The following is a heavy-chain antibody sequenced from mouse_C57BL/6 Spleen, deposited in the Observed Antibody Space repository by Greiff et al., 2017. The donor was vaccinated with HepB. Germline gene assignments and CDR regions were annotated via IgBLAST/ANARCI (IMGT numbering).Heavy chain of an antibody. CDR1: GYAFSSSW. Sequence: QVQLQQSGPELVKPGASVKISCKASGYAFSSSWMNWVKQRPGKGLEWIGRIYPGDGDTNYNGKFKGKATLTADKSSSTAYMQLSSLTSEDSAVYFCARSRGNYGYYAMDYWGQGTSVTVSS. V-gene: IGHV1-82*01. CDR2: IYPGDGDT. D-gene: IGHD2-1*01. CDR3: ARSRGNYGYYAMDY. J-gene: IGHJ4*01.